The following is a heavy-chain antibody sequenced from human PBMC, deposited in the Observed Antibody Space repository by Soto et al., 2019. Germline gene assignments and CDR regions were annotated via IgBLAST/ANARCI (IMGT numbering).Heavy chain of an antibody. J-gene: IGHJ4*02. D-gene: IGHD5-18*01. CDR2: INHSGST. CDR1: GGSFSGYY. CDR3: ATGYGRNFDY. V-gene: IGHV4-34*04. Sequence: QVQLQQWGAGLLKPSETLSLTCAVYGGSFSGYYWSWIRQPPGKGLEWTGDINHSGSTTHNPSLXSXAXTXPATSKNHFTLKLSSVTAADTAVYYCATGYGRNFDYWGQGTLVTVSS.